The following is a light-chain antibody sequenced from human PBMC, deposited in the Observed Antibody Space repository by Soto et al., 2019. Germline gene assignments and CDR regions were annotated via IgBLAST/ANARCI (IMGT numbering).Light chain of an antibody. CDR2: GAS. V-gene: IGKV3-15*01. CDR3: QQYNNWPPGEVT. Sequence: EIVMTQSPATLSVSPGERATLSCRASQSVSSNLAWYQQKPGQAPRLLIYGASTRATGIPARFGGSGSGTEFTLTISSLQSEDFAVYYCQQYNNWPPGEVTFGGGTKV. J-gene: IGKJ4*01. CDR1: QSVSSN.